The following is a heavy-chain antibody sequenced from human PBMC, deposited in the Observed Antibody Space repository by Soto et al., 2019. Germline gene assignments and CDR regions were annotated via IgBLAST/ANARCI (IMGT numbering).Heavy chain of an antibody. CDR3: ARTLSGFTYGSRQFYFDY. CDR1: GGSISSGGHY. J-gene: IGHJ4*02. D-gene: IGHD3-10*01. V-gene: IGHV4-61*09. CDR2: VFPGGPT. Sequence: PSETLSLTCTVSGGSISSGGHYWTWLRQPAGKGLEWIGHVFPGGPTSHNSSLKSRVSMSVDTSKNQFSLTLTSVTAADTAVYYCARTLSGFTYGSRQFYFDYWGQGTLVTVSS.